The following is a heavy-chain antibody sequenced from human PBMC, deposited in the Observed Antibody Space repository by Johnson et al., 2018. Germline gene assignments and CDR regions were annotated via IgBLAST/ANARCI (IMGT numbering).Heavy chain of an antibody. D-gene: IGHD1-26*01. V-gene: IGHV3-30*18. CDR2: ISYDGSNR. J-gene: IGHJ4*01. CDR3: AKDADLSSGTYLTIDY. Sequence: QVQLVESGGGLVKPGGSLRLSCAASGFTFSSYGMHWVRQAPGKGLEWVAVISYDGSNRYYVDPLKGRFTISRENSKNTLNLQMNSLRTEDTAVYYCAKDADLSSGTYLTIDYWGHGTLVTVSS. CDR1: GFTFSSYG.